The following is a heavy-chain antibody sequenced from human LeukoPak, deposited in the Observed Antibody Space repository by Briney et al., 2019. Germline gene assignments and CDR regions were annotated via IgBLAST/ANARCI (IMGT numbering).Heavy chain of an antibody. CDR1: GYTFTSYD. CDR2: MNPNSGNT. Sequence: ASVKVSCKASGYTFTSYDIIWVRQATGQGLVWMGLMNPNSGNTGYAQKFQGRVTMTRNTSTSTAYMELSSLRSEDTAIYYCARAGQEDYLWGTYRDDYWGQGTLVTVSS. D-gene: IGHD3-16*02. CDR3: ARAGQEDYLWGTYRDDY. V-gene: IGHV1-8*01. J-gene: IGHJ4*02.